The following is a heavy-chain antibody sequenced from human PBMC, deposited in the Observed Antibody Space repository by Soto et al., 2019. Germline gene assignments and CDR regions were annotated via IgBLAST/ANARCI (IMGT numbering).Heavy chain of an antibody. D-gene: IGHD2-21*02. CDR1: GFSFSTYS. V-gene: IGHV3-21*01. J-gene: IGHJ6*02. CDR3: AREETAWPLAYGLDV. Sequence: GGSLRLSCAASGFSFSTYSVNWVRQAPGKGLEWVSSISSRSDTYYADSVKGRFTISRDNAKNSVSLQMDSLRAEDAAVYYCAREETAWPLAYGLDVWGQGTTVTVSS. CDR2: ISSRSDT.